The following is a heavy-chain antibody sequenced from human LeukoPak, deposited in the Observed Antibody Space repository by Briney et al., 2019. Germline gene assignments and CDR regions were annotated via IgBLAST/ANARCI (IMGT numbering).Heavy chain of an antibody. CDR2: IKQDGREK. J-gene: IGHJ6*03. V-gene: IGHV3-7*01. Sequence: PSETLSLTCTVSGGSISSYYWSWVRQAPGKGLEWVANIKQDGREKYYVDSVKGRFTISRDNAKNSLYLQMNSLRAEDTAVYYCARKYGSGSYFHYYYYMDVWGKGTTVTISS. CDR1: GGSISSYY. CDR3: ARKYGSGSYFHYYYYMDV. D-gene: IGHD3-10*01.